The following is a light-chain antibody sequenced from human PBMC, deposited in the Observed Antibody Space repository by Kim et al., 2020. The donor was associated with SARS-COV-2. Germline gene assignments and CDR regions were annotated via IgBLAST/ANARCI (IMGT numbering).Light chain of an antibody. CDR3: CSFAGSSTLGV. CDR2: DVV. Sequence: QSVTISWTGTSSDVGGYDYVSWYQQHPGKAPKLMIYDVVKRPSGVPDRFSGSKSGNTASLTISGLQADDAADYYCCSFAGSSTLGVFGTGTKVTVL. CDR1: SSDVGGYDY. V-gene: IGLV2-11*01. J-gene: IGLJ1*01.